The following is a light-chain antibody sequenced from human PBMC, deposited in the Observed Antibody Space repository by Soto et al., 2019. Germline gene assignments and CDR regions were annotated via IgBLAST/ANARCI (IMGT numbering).Light chain of an antibody. CDR2: RNN. CDR1: SSNIGSNY. V-gene: IGLV1-47*01. J-gene: IGLJ2*01. CDR3: AAWDDSLSGPHVV. Sequence: QSVLTQPPSASGTPGQRVTISCSGSSSNIGSNYVYWYQQLPGTAPKLLIYRNNQRTSGVPDRFSGSKSGTSASLAISGLRSEDEADYYCAAWDDSLSGPHVVFGGGTQLTVL.